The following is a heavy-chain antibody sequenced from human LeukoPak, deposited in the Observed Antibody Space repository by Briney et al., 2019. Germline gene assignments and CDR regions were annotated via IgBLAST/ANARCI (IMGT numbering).Heavy chain of an antibody. CDR1: GFTFSSFA. D-gene: IGHD2-2*02. V-gene: IGHV3-48*01. CDR2: ISSSSSTI. J-gene: IGHJ6*03. CDR3: ARDKLGYCSRTSCYSYYYYMDV. Sequence: GGSLRLSCAASGFTFSSFAMSWVRQAPGKGLEWVSYISSSSSTIYYADSVKGRFTISRDNAKNSLYLQMNSLRAEDTAVYYCARDKLGYCSRTSCYSYYYYMDVWGKGTTVTVSS.